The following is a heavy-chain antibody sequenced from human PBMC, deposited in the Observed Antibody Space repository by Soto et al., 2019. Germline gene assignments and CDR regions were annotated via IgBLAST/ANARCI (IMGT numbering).Heavy chain of an antibody. J-gene: IGHJ4*02. CDR3: ARDRDYSPTDAEIDY. CDR2: ISGYNGYT. Sequence: ASVKVSCKTSGYNFNTYGIIWVRQAPGQGLEWMGWISGYNGYTKYAQSLEDRITLSTDMSTGTAYLELRSLRSGDTAVYFCARDRDYSPTDAEIDYWGQGTLVTVSS. CDR1: GYNFNTYG. D-gene: IGHD3-16*01. V-gene: IGHV1-18*01.